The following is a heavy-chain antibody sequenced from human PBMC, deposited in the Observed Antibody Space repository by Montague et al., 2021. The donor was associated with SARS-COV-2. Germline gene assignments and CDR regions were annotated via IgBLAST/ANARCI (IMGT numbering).Heavy chain of an antibody. D-gene: IGHD3-3*01. V-gene: IGHV4-39*01. Sequence: SKTLSLTCTVSGSSISSSSYYWGWIRQPPGKGLEWIGSIYYSGSTYYNPSLKSRVTISVDTSKNQFSLKLSSVTAADTAVYYCARHSGRDTIFGVVIIPDAFDIWGQGTMVTVPS. J-gene: IGHJ3*02. CDR1: GSSISSSSYY. CDR2: IYYSGST. CDR3: ARHSGRDTIFGVVIIPDAFDI.